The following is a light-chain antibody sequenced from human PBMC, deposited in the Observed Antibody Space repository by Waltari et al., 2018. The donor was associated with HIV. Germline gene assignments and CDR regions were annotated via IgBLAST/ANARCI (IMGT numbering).Light chain of an antibody. CDR3: QVWDCGSDHVV. CDR2: DNS. V-gene: IGLV3-21*02. CDR1: NIGSKS. Sequence: SYVLTQPPSVSVAPGQTARITCGGNNIGSKSVHWYQQKPGQAPVLVVYDNSDRPSGIPEMFSGLKTVNTATVTLSRVEGGDEADFDCQVWDCGSDHVVCGGGAKMT. J-gene: IGLJ3*02.